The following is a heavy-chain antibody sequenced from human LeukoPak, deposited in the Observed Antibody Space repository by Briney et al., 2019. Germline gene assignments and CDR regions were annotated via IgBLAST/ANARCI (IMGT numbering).Heavy chain of an antibody. V-gene: IGHV4-39*07. CDR1: GGSISSSSYY. CDR3: ARGVVVAADNWFDP. CDR2: IYYSGST. D-gene: IGHD2-15*01. Sequence: SETLFLTCTVSGGSISSSSYYWGWIRQPPGKGLEWIGSIYYSGSTYYNPSLKSRVTISVDTSKNQFSLKLSSVTAADTAVYYCARGVVVAADNWFDPWSQGTLVTVSS. J-gene: IGHJ5*02.